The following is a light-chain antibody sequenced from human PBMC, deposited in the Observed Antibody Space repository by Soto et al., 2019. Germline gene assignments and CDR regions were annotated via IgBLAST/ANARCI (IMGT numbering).Light chain of an antibody. CDR3: SSWDDSLDGPV. CDR1: YSNIGSNF. J-gene: IGLJ3*02. Sequence: QPVLTQPPSASATPGQTVTISCSGRYSNIGSNFVSWYQRLPGTAPKLLIYSINQRPSGVPDRFSGSKSGTSASLTISGLQSEDEADYFCSSWDDSLDGPVLGGGTKVTVL. V-gene: IGLV1-44*01. CDR2: SIN.